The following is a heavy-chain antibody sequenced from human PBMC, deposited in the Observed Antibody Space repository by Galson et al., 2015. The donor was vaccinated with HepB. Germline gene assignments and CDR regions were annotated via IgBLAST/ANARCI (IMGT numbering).Heavy chain of an antibody. V-gene: IGHV1-2*06. Sequence: SVKVSCKASGYTFTGYYMHWVRQAPGQGLEWMGRINPNSGGTNYAQKLQGRVTMTRDTSISTAYMELSRLRSDDTAVYYCATLLTTYYYYGMDVWGQGTTVTVSS. J-gene: IGHJ6*02. D-gene: IGHD3-9*01. CDR3: ATLLTTYYYYGMDV. CDR2: INPNSGGT. CDR1: GYTFTGYY.